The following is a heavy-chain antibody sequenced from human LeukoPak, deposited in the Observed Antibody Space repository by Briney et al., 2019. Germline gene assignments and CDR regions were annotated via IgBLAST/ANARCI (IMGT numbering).Heavy chain of an antibody. CDR3: ARHLGDYGDHMSPFDY. V-gene: IGHV4-34*01. J-gene: IGHJ4*02. CDR1: GFTFSSYG. Sequence: GSLRLSCAASGFTFSSYGMSWIRQPPGEGLEWIGEINHSGSTNYNPSLKSRVTISVDTSKNQFSLKLSSVTAADTAVYYCARHLGDYGDHMSPFDYWGQGTLVTVSS. D-gene: IGHD4-17*01. CDR2: INHSGST.